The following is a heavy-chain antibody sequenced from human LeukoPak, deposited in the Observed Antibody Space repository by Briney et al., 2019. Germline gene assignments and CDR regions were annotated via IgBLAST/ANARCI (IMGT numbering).Heavy chain of an antibody. Sequence: SSETLSLTCTVSGGSVSSGNYYWSWIRQPPGKGLEWIGRIYTSGSTNYNPSLKSRVTMSVDTSKNQFSLKLSSVTAADTAVYYCASGYGANPPGFDYWGQGTLVTVSS. CDR1: GGSVSSGNYY. CDR2: IYTSGST. J-gene: IGHJ4*02. V-gene: IGHV4-61*01. CDR3: ASGYGANPPGFDY. D-gene: IGHD4-17*01.